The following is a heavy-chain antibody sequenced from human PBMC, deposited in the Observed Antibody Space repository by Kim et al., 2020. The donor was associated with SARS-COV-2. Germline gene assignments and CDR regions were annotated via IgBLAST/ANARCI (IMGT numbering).Heavy chain of an antibody. J-gene: IGHJ5*02. D-gene: IGHD1-26*01. Sequence: YAQKFQDRVTIQADESTNTVCMELSGLRSDDTAVYYCAREMKWELLNFFDPWGQGTLVTVSS. V-gene: IGHV1-69*01. CDR3: AREMKWELLNFFDP.